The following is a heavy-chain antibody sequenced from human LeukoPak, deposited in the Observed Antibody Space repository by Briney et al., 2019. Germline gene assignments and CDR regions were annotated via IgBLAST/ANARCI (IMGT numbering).Heavy chain of an antibody. J-gene: IGHJ5*02. CDR1: GFTFSSYS. D-gene: IGHD4-17*01. V-gene: IGHV3-21*01. CDR3: AGYIDYGVGDGFDP. CDR2: ISSSSSYI. Sequence: GGSLRLSCAASGFTFSSYSMNWVRQAPGKGLEWVSSISSSSSYIYYADSVKGRFTISRDNAKNSLYLQMNSLRAEDTAVYYCAGYIDYGVGDGFDPWGQGTLVTVSS.